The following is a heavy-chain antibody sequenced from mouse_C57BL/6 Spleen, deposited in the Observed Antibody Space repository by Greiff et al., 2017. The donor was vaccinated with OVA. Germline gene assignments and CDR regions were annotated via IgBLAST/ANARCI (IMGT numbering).Heavy chain of an antibody. D-gene: IGHD2-12*01. CDR1: GYTFTDYE. CDR3: TRGAYYNAMDY. J-gene: IGHJ4*01. V-gene: IGHV1-15*01. CDR2: IDPETGGT. Sequence: QQSGAELVRPGASVTLSCKASGYTFTDYEMHWVKQTPVHGLEWIGAIDPETGGTAYNQKFKGKAILTADKSSSTAYMELRSLTSEDSAVYYCTRGAYYNAMDYWGQGTSVTVSS.